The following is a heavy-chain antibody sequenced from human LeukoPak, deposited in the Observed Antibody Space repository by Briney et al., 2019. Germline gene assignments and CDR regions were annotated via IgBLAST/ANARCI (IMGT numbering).Heavy chain of an antibody. V-gene: IGHV3-21*01. Sequence: GGSLRLSCAASGFTFSSYAMNCVRQAPGKGLEWVSSISSSSYIYYADSVKGRFTISRDNAKSSLYLQMNSLRAEDTAVYYCARDLGYGDPYYYYYGMDVWGKGTTVTVSS. D-gene: IGHD4-17*01. CDR2: ISSSSYI. CDR3: ARDLGYGDPYYYYYGMDV. CDR1: GFTFSSYA. J-gene: IGHJ6*04.